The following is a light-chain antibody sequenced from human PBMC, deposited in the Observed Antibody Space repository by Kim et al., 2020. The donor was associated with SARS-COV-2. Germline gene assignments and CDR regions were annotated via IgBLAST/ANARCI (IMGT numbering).Light chain of an antibody. Sequence: SYELTQPPSVSVSPGQTASITCSGDKLGDKYACWYQQKPGQSPVLVIYQHNQRPSGIPERFSGSNSGNTATLTISGTQAMDEADYYCQAWDSSTVVFGGG. V-gene: IGLV3-1*01. CDR3: QAWDSSTVV. CDR1: KLGDKY. J-gene: IGLJ2*01. CDR2: QHN.